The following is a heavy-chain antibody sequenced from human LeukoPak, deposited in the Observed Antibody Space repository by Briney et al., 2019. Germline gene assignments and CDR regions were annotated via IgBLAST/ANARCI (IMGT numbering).Heavy chain of an antibody. J-gene: IGHJ6*02. Sequence: PSETLSLTCTVSGGSISSGDYYWSWIRQPPGKGLEWIGYIYYSGSTYYNPSLKSRVTISVDTSKNQFSLKLSSVTAADTAVYYCARDEGLRSPSYYYGMDVWGQGTTVTVSS. V-gene: IGHV4-30-4*01. CDR1: GGSISSGDYY. CDR2: IYYSGST. CDR3: ARDEGLRSPSYYYGMDV. D-gene: IGHD3-3*01.